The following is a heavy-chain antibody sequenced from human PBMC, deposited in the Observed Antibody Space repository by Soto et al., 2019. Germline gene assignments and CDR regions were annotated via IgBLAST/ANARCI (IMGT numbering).Heavy chain of an antibody. CDR3: ARISYPALQGAFDI. V-gene: IGHV1-18*04. CDR1: DYTFITYG. Sequence: EQSGGEVKKPGASVQVSCRALDYTFITYGLSWMRQAPGQGLEWMGLINPYNGNTVYAQKFQGRVTMTRDTSTDTAYMDLRSLRFNDTAVYYCARISYPALQGAFDIWGHGTMVTVSS. D-gene: IGHD3-3*01. CDR2: INPYNGNT. J-gene: IGHJ3*02.